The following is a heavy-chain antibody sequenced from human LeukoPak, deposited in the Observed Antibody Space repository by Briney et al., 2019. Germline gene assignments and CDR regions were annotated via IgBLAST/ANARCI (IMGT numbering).Heavy chain of an antibody. CDR2: LHRGGRT. CDR3: AKSRYSDYEVLDLHY. Sequence: PGGSLRLPCAASGFTVSTTYMSWVRHSPGKGLEWVAVLHRGGRTYYADSVKGRFIISRDNAINMVYLQMNSLRAEDTAVYYCAKSRYSDYEVLDLHYWGQGTLVIVSS. D-gene: IGHD5-12*01. J-gene: IGHJ4*02. CDR1: GFTVSTTY. V-gene: IGHV3-53*01.